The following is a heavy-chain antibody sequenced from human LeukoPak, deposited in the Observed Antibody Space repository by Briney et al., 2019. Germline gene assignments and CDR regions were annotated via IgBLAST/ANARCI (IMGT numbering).Heavy chain of an antibody. CDR2: IYHSGST. V-gene: IGHV4-30-2*05. Sequence: SETLSLTCAVSGGSISSGGYSWSWIRQPPGKGLEWIGYIYHSGSTYYNPSLKSRVTISVDTSKNQFSLKLSSVTAADTAVYYCARGQDYGDYWGQGTLVTVSS. CDR1: GGSISSGGYS. J-gene: IGHJ4*02. CDR3: ARGQDYGDY.